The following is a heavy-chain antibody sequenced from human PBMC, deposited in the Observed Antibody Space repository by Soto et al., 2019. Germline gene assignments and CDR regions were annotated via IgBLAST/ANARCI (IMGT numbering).Heavy chain of an antibody. Sequence: QVQLQEAGPGLVKPSQTLSLTCSVSGCSITSCWYYWNLIRQHPGKGLEWVGYIYYGGITYYNPSLKSRITISVDTSKNQFSLKLSSATAADTAMYYCARGIWVRGIIGFNWFDPWGQGTLVTVSS. J-gene: IGHJ5*02. V-gene: IGHV4-31*03. CDR1: GCSITSCWYY. CDR3: ARGIWVRGIIGFNWFDP. D-gene: IGHD3-10*01. CDR2: IYYGGIT.